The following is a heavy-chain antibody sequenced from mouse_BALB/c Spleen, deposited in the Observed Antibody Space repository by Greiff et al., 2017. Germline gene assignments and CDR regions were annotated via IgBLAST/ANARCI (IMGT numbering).Heavy chain of an antibody. Sequence: EVKLVESGGGLVKPGGSLKLSCAASGFTFSDYYMYWVRQTPEKRLEWVATISDGGSYTYYPDSVKGRFTISRDNAKNNLYLQMSSLKSEDTAMYYCTRDRSYRYDRGYWYFDVWGAGTTVTVSS. CDR3: TRDRSYRYDRGYWYFDV. J-gene: IGHJ1*01. V-gene: IGHV5-4*02. CDR1: GFTFSDYY. D-gene: IGHD2-14*01. CDR2: ISDGGSYT.